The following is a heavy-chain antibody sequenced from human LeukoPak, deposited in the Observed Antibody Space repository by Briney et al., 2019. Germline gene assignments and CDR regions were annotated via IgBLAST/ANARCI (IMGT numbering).Heavy chain of an antibody. J-gene: IGHJ6*02. CDR1: GFTFSGYW. D-gene: IGHD3-3*01. V-gene: IGHV3-7*01. CDR2: IKQDGSEK. CDR3: AREEYKTDFWSGSSYYGMDV. Sequence: GGSLRLSCAASGFTFSGYWMNWVRQAPGKGLEWMANIKQDGSEKYYVDSVKGRFTISRDNAKNLLYLQMNSLRAEDTAVCHCAREEYKTDFWSGSSYYGMDVWGHGTTVTVSS.